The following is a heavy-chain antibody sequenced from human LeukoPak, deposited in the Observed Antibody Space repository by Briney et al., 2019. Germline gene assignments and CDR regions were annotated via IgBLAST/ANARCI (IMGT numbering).Heavy chain of an antibody. CDR2: IWYDGSNK. J-gene: IGHJ4*02. D-gene: IGHD6-19*01. CDR1: GFTFSSYG. CDR3: ARDHSSGWYSDCFDY. V-gene: IGHV3-33*01. Sequence: SLRLSCAASGFTFSSYGMHWVRQAPGKGLEWVAVIWYDGSNKYYADSVKGRFTISRDNSKNTLYLQMNSLRAEDTAVYYCARDHSSGWYSDCFDYWGQGTLVTVSS.